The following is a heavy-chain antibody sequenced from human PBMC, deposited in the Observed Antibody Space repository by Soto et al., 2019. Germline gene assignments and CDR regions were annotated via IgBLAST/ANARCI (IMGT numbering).Heavy chain of an antibody. Sequence: SETLSLTCTVSGGSISSGGYYWSWIRQHPGKGLEWIGYIYYSGSTYYNPSLKSRVTISVDTSKNQFSLKLSSVTAADTAVYYCARGPFNYGSDLSLFDSCDQETLVTVSS. CDR1: GGSISSGGYY. V-gene: IGHV4-31*03. D-gene: IGHD3-10*01. J-gene: IGHJ4*02. CDR3: ARGPFNYGSDLSLFDS. CDR2: IYYSGST.